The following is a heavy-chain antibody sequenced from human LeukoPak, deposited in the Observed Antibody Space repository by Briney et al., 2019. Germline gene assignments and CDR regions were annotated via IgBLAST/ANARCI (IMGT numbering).Heavy chain of an antibody. V-gene: IGHV3-30*04. CDR1: GFTFSDYT. CDR2: LPPDGSYQ. CDR3: ARGLHDRSWYGAH. Sequence: GRSLRLSCAASGFTFSDYTMQWVRQAPGKGLEWVALLPPDGSYQYYADSSKGRFTISRDNFKNSLYLQMNSLRLEDTAVYYCARGLHDRSWYGAHWGQGTLLSVSS. D-gene: IGHD6-13*01. J-gene: IGHJ4*02.